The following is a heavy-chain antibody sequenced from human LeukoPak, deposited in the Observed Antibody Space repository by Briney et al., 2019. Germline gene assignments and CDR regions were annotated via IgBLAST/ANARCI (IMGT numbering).Heavy chain of an antibody. V-gene: IGHV3-30*04. J-gene: IGHJ4*02. Sequence: GRSLRLSCAASGFTFSSYAMHWVRQAPGKGLEWVAVISYDGSNKYYADSVKGRFTISRDNSRNTLYLQMNSLRAEDTAVYYCAKDDRWLQFCCWGQETLVTVSA. CDR3: AKDDRWLQFCC. CDR1: GFTFSSYA. D-gene: IGHD5-24*01. CDR2: ISYDGSNK.